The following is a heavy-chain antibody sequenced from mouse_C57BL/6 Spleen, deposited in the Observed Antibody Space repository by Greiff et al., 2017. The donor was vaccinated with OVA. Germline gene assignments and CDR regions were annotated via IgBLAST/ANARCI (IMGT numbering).Heavy chain of an antibody. Sequence: QVQLQQPGAELVRPGSSVKLSCKASGYTFTSYWMHWVKQRPIQGLEWIGNIDPSDSETHYNQKFKDKATLTVDKSSSTAYMQLSSLTSEDSAVYYCAREGDSSGSNYCDYWGQGTTLTVSS. J-gene: IGHJ2*01. CDR1: GYTFTSYW. V-gene: IGHV1-52*01. D-gene: IGHD3-2*02. CDR3: AREGDSSGSNYCDY. CDR2: IDPSDSET.